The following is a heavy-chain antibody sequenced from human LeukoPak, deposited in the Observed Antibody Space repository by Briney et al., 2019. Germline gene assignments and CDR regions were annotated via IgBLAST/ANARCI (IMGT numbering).Heavy chain of an antibody. Sequence: PGGSLRLSCAASGFTFSDYYMSWIRQAPGKGLEWVSYISSSGSTIYYADSVKGRFTISRDNAKNSLYLQMNSLRAEDTAVYYCARGPLRYFDWLSFDYWGQGTLVTVSS. CDR3: ARGPLRYFDWLSFDY. J-gene: IGHJ4*02. V-gene: IGHV3-11*04. CDR1: GFTFSDYY. D-gene: IGHD3-9*01. CDR2: ISSSGSTI.